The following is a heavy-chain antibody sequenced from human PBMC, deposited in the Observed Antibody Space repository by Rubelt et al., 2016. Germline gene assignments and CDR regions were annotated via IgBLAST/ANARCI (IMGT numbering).Heavy chain of an antibody. J-gene: IGHJ4*02. Sequence: QLQLQESGPGLVKPSETLSLTCTVSGGSISSSSYYWGWIRQPPGKGLEWIGSIYYSGSTYYNPSLKSRVTISVDTSKKQFSLKLSSVTAADTAVYYCASDSSGWSYYFDYWGQGTLVTVSS. CDR1: GGSISSSSYY. CDR3: ASDSSGWSYYFDY. V-gene: IGHV4-39*07. CDR2: IYYSGST. D-gene: IGHD6-19*01.